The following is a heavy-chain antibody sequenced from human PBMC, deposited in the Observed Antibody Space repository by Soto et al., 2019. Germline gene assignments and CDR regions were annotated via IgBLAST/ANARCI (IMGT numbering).Heavy chain of an antibody. CDR3: ASRGYSYGLTFDY. D-gene: IGHD5-18*01. CDR1: GFTFSSYE. J-gene: IGHJ4*02. V-gene: IGHV3-48*03. Sequence: PGGSLRLSCAASGFTFSSYEMNWVRQAPGKGLEWVSYISSSGSTIYYADSVKGRFTISRDNAKNSLYLQMNSLRAEDTAVYYCASRGYSYGLTFDYWGQGTLVTVSS. CDR2: ISSSGSTI.